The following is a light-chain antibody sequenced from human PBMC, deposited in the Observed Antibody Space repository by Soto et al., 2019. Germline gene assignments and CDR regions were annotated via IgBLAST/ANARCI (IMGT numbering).Light chain of an antibody. J-gene: IGKJ1*01. Sequence: EIVLTQSPGTLSLSPRERATLSCRASQSVSSGYLAWYQHKPGQAPRLLIYGVSSRAPGIPDRFSGSGSGTDFTLTVSRLGPVVIVVSYSVQDGASPRMFGLGAQVEVK. CDR3: VQDGASPRM. V-gene: IGKV3-20*01. CDR2: GVS. CDR1: QSVSSGY.